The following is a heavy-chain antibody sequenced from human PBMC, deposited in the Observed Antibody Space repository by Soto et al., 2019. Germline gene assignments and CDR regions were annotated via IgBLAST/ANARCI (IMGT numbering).Heavy chain of an antibody. CDR2: INGDGSST. CDR3: SIGRQYGYYVDY. V-gene: IGHV3-74*01. CDR1: GFTFSSYW. Sequence: PGGSLRLSCAASGFTFSSYWMHWVRQAPGKGLVWVSRINGDGSSTNYADSVKGRFTISRDNAKNTLYLQMNSLRAADTAVYYCSIGRQYGYYVDYWGQGTLVTVSS. D-gene: IGHD3-10*01. J-gene: IGHJ4*02.